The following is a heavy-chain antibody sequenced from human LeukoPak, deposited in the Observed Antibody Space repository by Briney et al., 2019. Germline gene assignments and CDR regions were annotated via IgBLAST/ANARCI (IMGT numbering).Heavy chain of an antibody. J-gene: IGHJ4*02. CDR2: TNNDGSST. V-gene: IGHV3-74*01. CDR1: GFTFSNYW. CDR3: ARDPGYSYGYRDPGGGY. D-gene: IGHD5-18*01. Sequence: QPGGSLRLSCVASGFTFSNYWIHWVRQAPGKGLVWVSRTNNDGSSTTYADFVKGRFTISRDNAKNTLYLQMNSLRAEDTAVYYCARDPGYSYGYRDPGGGYWGQGTLVTVSS.